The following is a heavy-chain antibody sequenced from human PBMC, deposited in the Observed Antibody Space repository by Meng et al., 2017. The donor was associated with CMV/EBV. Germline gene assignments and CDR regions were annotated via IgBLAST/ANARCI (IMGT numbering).Heavy chain of an antibody. CDR2: ISSNGGST. V-gene: IGHV3-64*02. CDR1: GFTFSSYA. CDR3: ATGQYSSSSRGDGYFDY. D-gene: IGHD6-6*01. J-gene: IGHJ4*02. Sequence: GESLKIPCAASGFTFSSYAMHWVRQAPGKGLEYVSAISSNGGSTYYEDSVKGRFTISRDNSKNTLYLQMGSLRAEDMAVYYCATGQYSSSSRGDGYFDYWGQGTLVTVSS.